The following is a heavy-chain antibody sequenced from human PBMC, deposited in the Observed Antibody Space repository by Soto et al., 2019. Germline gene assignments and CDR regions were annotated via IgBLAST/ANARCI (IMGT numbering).Heavy chain of an antibody. CDR3: VRDSHGDY. Sequence: EVQLVESGGGLVQPGGSLRLSCAGSGFTFSNYWMHWVRQAPGKGLEWVSRIDHDGPTDYADSVRGRFTISRDNAENTLYQQMNSLSPEDTAVYYCVRDSHGDYWSQGTLVTVSS. J-gene: IGHJ4*02. V-gene: IGHV3-74*01. CDR2: IDHDGPT. CDR1: GFTFSNYW.